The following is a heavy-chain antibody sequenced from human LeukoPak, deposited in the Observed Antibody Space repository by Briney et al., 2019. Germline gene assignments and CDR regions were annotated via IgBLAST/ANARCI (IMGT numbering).Heavy chain of an antibody. V-gene: IGHV6-1*01. J-gene: IGHJ4*02. D-gene: IGHD3-22*01. CDR1: GDSVSSNSAA. Sequence: SQTLSLTCAISGDSVSSNSAAWNWIRQSPSRGLEWLGRTYYRSKWYNDYAVSVKSRITINPDTSKNQFSLQLNSVTPEDTTVYYCARGSITMIVHPFDYWGQGTLVTVSS. CDR3: ARGSITMIVHPFDY. CDR2: TYYRSKWYN.